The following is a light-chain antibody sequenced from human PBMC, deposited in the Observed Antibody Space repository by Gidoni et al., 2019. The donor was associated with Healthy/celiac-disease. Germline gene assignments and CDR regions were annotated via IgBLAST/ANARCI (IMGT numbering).Light chain of an antibody. J-gene: IGKJ3*01. V-gene: IGKV1-39*01. Sequence: DIQMTQSPSSLSASVGDRVTITCRASQSISSYLNWYQQKPGKAPQLLIYAASSLQSGVPSRFSGSGSGTDFTLTISSVQPEDFATYYCQQSYSTPFTFGPGTKVEIK. CDR2: AAS. CDR3: QQSYSTPFT. CDR1: QSISSY.